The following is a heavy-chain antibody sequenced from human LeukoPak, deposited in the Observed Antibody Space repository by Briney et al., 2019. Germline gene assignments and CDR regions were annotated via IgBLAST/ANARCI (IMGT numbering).Heavy chain of an antibody. Sequence: SETLSLTCAVSGGPFSHYYWNWIRQSPGKGLEWIGEITHTRRTNYNPVLRSRVTISVDTSRNQFSLKLRSMTAADTAVYYCARGGRWESYSAFDIWGQGTTVSASS. CDR3: ARGGRWESYSAFDI. J-gene: IGHJ3*02. D-gene: IGHD1-26*01. CDR2: ITHTRRT. CDR1: GGPFSHYY. V-gene: IGHV4-34*01.